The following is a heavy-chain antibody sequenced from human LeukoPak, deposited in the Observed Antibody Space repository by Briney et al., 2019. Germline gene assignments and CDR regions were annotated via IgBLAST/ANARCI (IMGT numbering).Heavy chain of an antibody. J-gene: IGHJ4*02. CDR1: GYTFTSYG. Sequence: GASVKVSCKTSGYTFTSYGISWVRQAPGQGLEWMGWISAYNGNTNYAQKLQGRVTMTTDTSTSTAYMELRSLRSDDTAVYHCARSYGIAAAGDFDYWGQGTLVTVSS. CDR3: ARSYGIAAAGDFDY. D-gene: IGHD6-13*01. V-gene: IGHV1-18*01. CDR2: ISAYNGNT.